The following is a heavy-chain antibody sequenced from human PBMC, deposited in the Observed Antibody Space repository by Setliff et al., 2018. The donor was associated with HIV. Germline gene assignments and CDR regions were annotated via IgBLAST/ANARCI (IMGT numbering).Heavy chain of an antibody. CDR3: ARRHTAFDP. Sequence: SETLSLTCTVSGDSISGNYYWAWIRQPPGKGLECIATVFSGGSSKYNPSLKSRVTISVDTSKNQFSLKLNSVTAADTAMYYCARRHTAFDPWGQGTLVTVSS. J-gene: IGHJ5*02. V-gene: IGHV4-39*01. CDR2: VFSGGSS. CDR1: GDSISGNYY. D-gene: IGHD5-18*01.